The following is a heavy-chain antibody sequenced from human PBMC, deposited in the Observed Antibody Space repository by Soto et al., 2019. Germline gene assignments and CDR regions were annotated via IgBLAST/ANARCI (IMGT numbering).Heavy chain of an antibody. Sequence: ASVKVSCKASGYTFTRSAMHWVRQAPGQRLEWMGWINAGNGNTKYSQKFQGRITITRDTSASTAYMELSSLRSEDTAVYYCARDYYGSGTNTGDYWGQGTLVTVSS. D-gene: IGHD3-10*01. CDR1: GYTFTRSA. CDR2: INAGNGNT. J-gene: IGHJ4*02. V-gene: IGHV1-3*01. CDR3: ARDYYGSGTNTGDY.